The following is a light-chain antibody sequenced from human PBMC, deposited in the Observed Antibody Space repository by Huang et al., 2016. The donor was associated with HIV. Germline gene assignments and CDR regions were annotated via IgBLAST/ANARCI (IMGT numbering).Light chain of an antibody. V-gene: IGKV3-11*01. CDR2: DAS. CDR1: QSLSTY. CDR3: QHRSRWPPWT. Sequence: EIVLTQSPGTLSLSPGERATLACRASQSLSTYLAWYQQKPGQAPRLLIYDASNRAAGIPGRFSGSGSETDFTLTISSLEPEDFAVYYCQHRSRWPPWTFGQGTKVEIK. J-gene: IGKJ1*01.